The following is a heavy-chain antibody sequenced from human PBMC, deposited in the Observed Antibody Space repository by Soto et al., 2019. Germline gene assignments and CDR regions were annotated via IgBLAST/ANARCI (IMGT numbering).Heavy chain of an antibody. CDR2: IYYSGST. CDR1: GGSISSYY. D-gene: IGHD2-2*01. Sequence: SETLSVTWTVSGGSISSYYWSWIRQPPGKGLEWIGYIYYSGSTYYNPSLKSRVTISVDRSKNQFSLKLSSVTAADTAVYYCARVPDRWGQGTLVTGSS. V-gene: IGHV4-59*12. J-gene: IGHJ5*02. CDR3: ARVPDR.